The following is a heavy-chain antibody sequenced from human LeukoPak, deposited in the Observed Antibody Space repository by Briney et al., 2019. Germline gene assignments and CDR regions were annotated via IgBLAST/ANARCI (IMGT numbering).Heavy chain of an antibody. J-gene: IGHJ4*02. D-gene: IGHD6-6*01. CDR3: ASHYSSSPLDY. Sequence: SETLSLTCTASGGSISSSSYYWGWIRQPPGKGLEWIGSIYYSGSTYYNPSLKSRVTISVDTSKNQFSLKLSSVTAADTAVYYCASHYSSSPLDYWGQGTLVTVSS. CDR1: GGSISSSSYY. V-gene: IGHV4-39*01. CDR2: IYYSGST.